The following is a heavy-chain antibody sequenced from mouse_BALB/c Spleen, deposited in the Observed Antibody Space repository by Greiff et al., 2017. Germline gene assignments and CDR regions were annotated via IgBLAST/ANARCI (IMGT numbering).Heavy chain of an antibody. V-gene: IGHV2-2*02. J-gene: IGHJ3*01. CDR2: IWSGGST. CDR3: ARTSWDGYYPFAY. Sequence: QVQLKESGPGLVQPSQSLSITCTVSGFSLTSYGVHWVRQSPGKGLEWLGVIWSGGSTDYNAAFISRLSISKDNSKSQVFFKMNSLQANDTAIYYCARTSWDGYYPFAYWGQGTLVTVSA. D-gene: IGHD2-3*01. CDR1: GFSLTSYG.